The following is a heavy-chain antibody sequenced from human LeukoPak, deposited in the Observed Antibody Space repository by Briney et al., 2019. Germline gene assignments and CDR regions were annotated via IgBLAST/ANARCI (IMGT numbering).Heavy chain of an antibody. CDR2: ISSSGSTI. Sequence: PGGSLRLSCAASGFTFSSYEMNWARQAPGKGLEWVSYISSSGSTIYYADSVKGRFTISRDNAKNSLYLQMNSLRAEDTAVYYCARVFGGWLRSLLDYWGQGTLVTVSS. J-gene: IGHJ4*02. D-gene: IGHD5-12*01. V-gene: IGHV3-48*03. CDR3: ARVFGGWLRSLLDY. CDR1: GFTFSSYE.